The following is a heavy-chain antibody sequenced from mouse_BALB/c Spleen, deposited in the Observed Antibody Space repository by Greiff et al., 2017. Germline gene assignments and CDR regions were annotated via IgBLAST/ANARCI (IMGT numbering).Heavy chain of an antibody. D-gene: IGHD4-1*01. CDR2: ISSGGGST. CDR1: GFAFSSYD. Sequence: EVKVVESGGGLVKPGGSLKLSCAASGFAFSSYDMSWVRQTPEKRLEWVAYISSGGGSTYYPDTVKGRFTISRDNAKNTLYLLMSSLKSEDTAMYYCARSGGHYAMDYWGQGTSVTVSS. V-gene: IGHV5-12-1*01. J-gene: IGHJ4*01. CDR3: ARSGGHYAMDY.